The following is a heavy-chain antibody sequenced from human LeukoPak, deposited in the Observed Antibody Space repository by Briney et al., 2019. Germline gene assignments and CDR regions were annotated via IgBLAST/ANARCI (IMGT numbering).Heavy chain of an antibody. CDR1: GGSISSGVYY. V-gene: IGHV4-30-2*01. D-gene: IGHD3-10*01. Sequence: SETLSLTCTVSGGSISSGVYYWTWIRQPPGKGLEWIGYISHSGTTFYTSSLKSRVTISVDRSKSQFSLKLSSVTAADTAVYYCARGGYFGSGVDAFDIWGQGTMVTVSS. CDR2: ISHSGTT. J-gene: IGHJ3*02. CDR3: ARGGYFGSGVDAFDI.